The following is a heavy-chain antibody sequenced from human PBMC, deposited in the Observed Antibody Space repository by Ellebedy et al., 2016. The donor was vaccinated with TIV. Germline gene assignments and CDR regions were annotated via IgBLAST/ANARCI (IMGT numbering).Heavy chain of an antibody. Sequence: SETLSLTXAVYGGSFSGYYWSWIRQPPGKGLEWIGEINHSGSTNYNPSLKSRVTISVDTSKNQFSLKLSSVTAADTAVYYCARGSTYYDFWSGYSRRPYYYYMDVWGKGTTVTVSS. V-gene: IGHV4-34*01. J-gene: IGHJ6*03. CDR3: ARGSTYYDFWSGYSRRPYYYYMDV. CDR1: GGSFSGYY. CDR2: INHSGST. D-gene: IGHD3-3*01.